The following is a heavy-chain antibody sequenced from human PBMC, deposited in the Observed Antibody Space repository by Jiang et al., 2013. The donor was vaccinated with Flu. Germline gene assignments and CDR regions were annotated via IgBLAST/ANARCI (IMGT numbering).Heavy chain of an antibody. CDR3: ARHLRRTPLTTRPWFRELHYNWFDP. V-gene: IGHV4-59*08. Sequence: IRQPPGKGLEWIGYIYYSGSTNYNPSLKSRVTISVDTSKNQFSLKLSSVTAADTAVYYCARHLRRTPLTTRPWFRELHYNWFDPWGQGTLVTVSS. D-gene: IGHD3-10*01. J-gene: IGHJ5*02. CDR2: IYYSGST.